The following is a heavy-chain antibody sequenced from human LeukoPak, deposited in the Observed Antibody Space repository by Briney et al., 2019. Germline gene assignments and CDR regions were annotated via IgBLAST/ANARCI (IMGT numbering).Heavy chain of an antibody. V-gene: IGHV4-61*02. CDR3: ARGEYYYGSGTLNRFDP. Sequence: SQTLSLTCTVSGGSISSGSYYWSWIRQPAGKGLEWIGRIYTSGSANYNPSLKSRVTISVDTSKNQFSLKLKSVTAADTAVYYCARGEYYYGSGTLNRFDPWGQGTLVTVSS. D-gene: IGHD3-10*01. CDR1: GGSISSGSYY. J-gene: IGHJ5*02. CDR2: IYTSGSA.